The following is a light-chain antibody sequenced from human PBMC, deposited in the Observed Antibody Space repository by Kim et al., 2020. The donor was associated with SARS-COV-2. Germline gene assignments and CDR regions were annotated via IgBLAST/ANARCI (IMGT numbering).Light chain of an antibody. J-gene: IGLJ1*01. CDR2: DVN. V-gene: IGLV2-14*03. CDR1: VSDVGAYNY. Sequence: QSVPTQPASVSGSPGQSITISCTGTVSDVGAYNYVSWYQQYPGKAPKLLIYDVNKRPSGVSNRFSGSKSSNTASLTISGLQAEDETDYYCSSRSSSFTYVFGTGTKVTVL. CDR3: SSRSSSFTYV.